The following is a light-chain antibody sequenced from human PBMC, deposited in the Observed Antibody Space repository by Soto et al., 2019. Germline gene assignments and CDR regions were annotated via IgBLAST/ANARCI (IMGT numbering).Light chain of an antibody. CDR3: QHDNNWPPGET. V-gene: IGKV3-15*01. CDR1: QSVSTN. CDR2: GAS. J-gene: IGKJ1*01. Sequence: EIVMAQSPATLSVSPGDRATLSCRASQSVSTNLAWYQQKPGQAPTILIYGASTTATGIPARFSGGASGTEFTLTISSLQSEDFGVYYCQHDNNWPPGETCGQGTKVEIK.